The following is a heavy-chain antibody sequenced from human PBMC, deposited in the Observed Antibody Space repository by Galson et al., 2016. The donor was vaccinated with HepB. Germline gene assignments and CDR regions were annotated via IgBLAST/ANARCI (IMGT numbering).Heavy chain of an antibody. CDR3: AKDGASYETSGNYLGMDV. D-gene: IGHD3-22*01. J-gene: IGHJ6*02. V-gene: IGHV1-69*06. CDR1: GGIFITYG. Sequence: SVKVSCKASGGIFITYGLSWVRQAPGQGLEWLGGIVPIFGTPSYGQKFQGRVTITADNSASIAHMELSSLRSDDTGVYYCAKDGASYETSGNYLGMDVWGQGTTVTVSS. CDR2: IVPIFGTP.